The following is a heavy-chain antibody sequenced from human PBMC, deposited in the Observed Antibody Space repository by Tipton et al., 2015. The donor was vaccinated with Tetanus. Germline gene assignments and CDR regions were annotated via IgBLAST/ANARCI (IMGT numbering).Heavy chain of an antibody. D-gene: IGHD6-13*01. CDR3: AGVTAQRTELYFDH. CDR2: VYYTGST. CDR1: GGSVSGSSHY. J-gene: IGHJ4*02. Sequence: TLSLTCTVSGGSVSGSSHYWSWIRQPPGKQLEWIGYVYYTGSTNHNPSLKSRVTISMDRSKNQISLQLTSVTAADTAVYFCAGVTAQRTELYFDHWGQGTLVTVSS. V-gene: IGHV4-61*01.